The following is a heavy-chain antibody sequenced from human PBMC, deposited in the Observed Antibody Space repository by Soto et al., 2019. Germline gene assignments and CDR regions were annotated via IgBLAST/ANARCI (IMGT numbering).Heavy chain of an antibody. CDR1: GINFNVYA. D-gene: IGHD5-18*01. Sequence: QVQLVQSGAEVKEPGASVKVSCKASGINFNVYAIHWLRQTPGQSPEWMGRINVSGATRFSQKRQGRVTITRDRSASTAFMEVTTLTSKDTAVYYCARAIGSPRIQVKFDCWGQGTLVIVSS. J-gene: IGHJ4*02. CDR2: INVSGAT. V-gene: IGHV1-3*01. CDR3: ARAIGSPRIQVKFDC.